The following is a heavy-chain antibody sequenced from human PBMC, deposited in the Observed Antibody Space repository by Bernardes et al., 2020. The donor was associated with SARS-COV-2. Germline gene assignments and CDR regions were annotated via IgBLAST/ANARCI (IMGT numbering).Heavy chain of an antibody. J-gene: IGHJ4*02. CDR3: TTGSKTPWGYYYDSSGYYYAPYYFAY. Sequence: VGSLSLSCAASGFTFSNAWMSWVRQAPGKGLEWVGRIKSKTDGGTTDYAAPVKGRFTISRDDSKNTLYLQMNSLKTEDTAVYYCTTGSKTPWGYYYDSSGYYYAPYYFAYWGQGTLVTVSS. D-gene: IGHD3-22*01. CDR1: GFTFSNAW. CDR2: IKSKTDGGTT. V-gene: IGHV3-15*01.